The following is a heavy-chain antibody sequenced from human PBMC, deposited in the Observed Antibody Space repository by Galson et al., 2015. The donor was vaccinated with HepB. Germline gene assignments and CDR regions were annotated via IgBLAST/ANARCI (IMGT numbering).Heavy chain of an antibody. CDR1: GYTFTSYG. V-gene: IGHV1-18*01. J-gene: IGHJ4*02. D-gene: IGHD3-16*02. CDR3: ARARGFDDYIWGSYRLKNYDY. Sequence: QSGAEVKKPGASVKVSCKASGYTFTSYGISWVRQAPGQGLEWMGWISAYNGNTNYAQKLQGRVTMTTDTSTSTAYMELRSLRSDDTAVYYCARARGFDDYIWGSYRLKNYDYWGQGTLVTVSS. CDR2: ISAYNGNT.